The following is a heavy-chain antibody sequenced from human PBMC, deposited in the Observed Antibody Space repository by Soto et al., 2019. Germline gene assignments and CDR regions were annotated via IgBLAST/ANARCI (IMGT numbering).Heavy chain of an antibody. CDR1: GGSINNNF. V-gene: IGHV4-59*01. CDR3: ARDLFGGYGLDY. D-gene: IGHD5-12*01. CDR2: VYYDGHT. Sequence: QVQLQESGPGLVKPLETLSLTCTVSGGSINNNFWGWIRQPPGKGLEWIGYVYYDGHTDYNPSLESRVTIAVDTSKSQFSLRLTSVAAADTAVYYCARDLFGGYGLDYWGQGALVTVAS. J-gene: IGHJ4*02.